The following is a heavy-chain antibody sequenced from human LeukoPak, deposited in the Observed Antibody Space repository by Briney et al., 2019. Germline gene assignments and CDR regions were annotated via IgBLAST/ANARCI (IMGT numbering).Heavy chain of an antibody. CDR3: ARERGSYAVAGSFGY. V-gene: IGHV3-21*01. CDR2: ISSSSSYI. CDR1: GFTFSSYS. D-gene: IGHD6-19*01. Sequence: PGGSLRLSCAASGFTFSSYSMNWVRQAPGKGLEWVSSISSSSSYIYYADSVKGRFTISRDNAKNSLYLQMNGLRAEDTAVYYCARERGSYAVAGSFGYWGQGTLVTVSS. J-gene: IGHJ4*02.